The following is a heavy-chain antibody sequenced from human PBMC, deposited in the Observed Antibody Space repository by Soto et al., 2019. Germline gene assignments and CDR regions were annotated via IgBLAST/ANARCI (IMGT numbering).Heavy chain of an antibody. J-gene: IGHJ6*02. CDR3: AKVYSSGWYYYYYSMDV. D-gene: IGHD6-19*01. Sequence: GGSLRLSCAASGFTFSSYAMSWVRQAPGKGLEWVSAISGSGGSTYYADSVKGRFTISRDNSKNTLYLQMNSLRAEDTAVYYCAKVYSSGWYYYYYSMDVWGQGTTVTVSS. CDR1: GFTFSSYA. V-gene: IGHV3-23*01. CDR2: ISGSGGST.